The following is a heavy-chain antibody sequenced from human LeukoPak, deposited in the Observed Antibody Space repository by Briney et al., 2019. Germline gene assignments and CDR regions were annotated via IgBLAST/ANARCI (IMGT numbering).Heavy chain of an antibody. V-gene: IGHV3-30*02. CDR1: GFTFRSYG. Sequence: PGGSLRLSCAASGFTFRSYGMHWVRQAPGKGLAGVAFIRKDGSNKYYADSVKGRFTISRDNSKNTLYLQMNSLRAEDTAVYYCAKDKGTTVTTLHYIDVWGEGTTVTVSS. CDR3: AKDKGTTVTTLHYIDV. D-gene: IGHD4-11*01. CDR2: IRKDGSNK. J-gene: IGHJ6*03.